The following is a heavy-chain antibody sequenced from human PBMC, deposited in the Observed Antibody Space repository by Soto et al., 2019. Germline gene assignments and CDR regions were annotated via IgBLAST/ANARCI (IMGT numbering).Heavy chain of an antibody. D-gene: IGHD1-1*01. CDR3: AHRKKTVIVATYFDY. CDR2: IYWDDDK. V-gene: IGHV2-5*02. CDR1: GFSLTTSGEG. Sequence: QITLRESGPALVKPTQSLTLTCTFSGFSLTTSGEGVGWIRQPPGKAPEWLALIYWDDDKRYSPSLKNRLTISGDTSISQVVLTMTNMDPVDTATYYCAHRKKTVIVATYFDYWGQGTLVTVSS. J-gene: IGHJ4*02.